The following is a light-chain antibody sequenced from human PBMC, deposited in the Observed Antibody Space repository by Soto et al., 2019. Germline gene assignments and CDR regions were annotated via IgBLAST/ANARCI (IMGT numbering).Light chain of an antibody. CDR3: QQYYTSPLP. V-gene: IGKV4-1*01. CDR2: WAS. CDR1: QSVLHSSNNKNY. J-gene: IGKJ4*01. Sequence: DIVMTQSPDSLAVSLGERATINCKSSQSVLHSSNNKNYLAWYQQKPGQPPKLLIYWASTRESGVPDRFSGSGSGTDFTLTISSLQAEDVAVYSCQQYYTSPLPFGGGTKVEIK.